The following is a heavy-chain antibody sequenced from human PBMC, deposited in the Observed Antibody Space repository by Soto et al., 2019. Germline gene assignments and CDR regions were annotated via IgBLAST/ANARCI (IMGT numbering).Heavy chain of an antibody. CDR2: INPNSGGT. D-gene: IGHD2-2*01. CDR1: GYTFTGYY. Sequence: ASVKVSCKASGYTFTGYYMHWVRQAPGQGLEWMGWINPNSGGTNYAQKFQGRVTMTRDTSIGTAYMELSRLRSDDTAVYYCARANPVGYCSSTSCSLKYYYYGMDVWGQGTTVTVSS. CDR3: ARANPVGYCSSTSCSLKYYYYGMDV. J-gene: IGHJ6*02. V-gene: IGHV1-2*02.